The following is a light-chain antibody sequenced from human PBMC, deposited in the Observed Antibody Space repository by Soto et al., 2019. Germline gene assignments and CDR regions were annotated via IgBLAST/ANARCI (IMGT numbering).Light chain of an antibody. J-gene: IGLJ1*01. CDR3: WSYAGSFTYV. Sequence: QSVLTQPASVSGSPGQSITISCTGSSGDVGSYTLVSWYQQHPGKVPKLMIYEVSKRPSGVSVRFSGSRSGNTASLTISGLQAEDEADYFCWSYAGSFTYVFGTGTKVTVL. CDR2: EVS. CDR1: SGDVGSYTL. V-gene: IGLV2-23*02.